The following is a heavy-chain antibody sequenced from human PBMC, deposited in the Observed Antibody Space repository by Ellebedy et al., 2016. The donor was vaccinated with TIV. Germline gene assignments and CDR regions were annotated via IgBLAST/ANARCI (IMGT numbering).Heavy chain of an antibody. J-gene: IGHJ4*02. CDR2: ISSSGSTI. V-gene: IGHV3-11*01. CDR1: GFTFSDYY. Sequence: GESLKISXAASGFTFSDYYMSWIRQAPGKGLEWVSYISSSGSTIYYADSVKGRFTISRDNAKNSLYLQMNSLRAEDTAVYYCARIYAPNILMVPEPYFDYWGQGTLVTVPS. CDR3: ARIYAPNILMVPEPYFDY. D-gene: IGHD2-8*01.